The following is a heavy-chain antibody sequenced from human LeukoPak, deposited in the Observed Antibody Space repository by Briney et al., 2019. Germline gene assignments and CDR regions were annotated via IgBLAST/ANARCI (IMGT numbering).Heavy chain of an antibody. V-gene: IGHV1-2*02. Sequence: ASVKVSCKASGYTFTGYYMHWVRQAPGQGLEWMGWINPNSGGTNYAQRFQGRVTMTRDTSISTAYMELSRLRSDDTAVYYCARGPSMRFGESLFYYYYYMDVWGKGTMVTVSS. CDR1: GYTFTGYY. CDR3: ARGPSMRFGESLFYYYYYMDV. CDR2: INPNSGGT. J-gene: IGHJ6*03. D-gene: IGHD3-10*01.